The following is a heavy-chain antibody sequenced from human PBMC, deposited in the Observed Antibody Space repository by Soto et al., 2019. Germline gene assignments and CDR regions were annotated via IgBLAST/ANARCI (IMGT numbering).Heavy chain of an antibody. D-gene: IGHD6-13*01. V-gene: IGHV3-66*01. CDR1: GVTVSSSF. CDR3: ARNLYGSSSYPLGY. J-gene: IGHJ4*02. Sequence: GGSLRLSYVASGVTVSSSFMNWVRQAPGKGPEWVSVIYGGGSTYYADSVKGRFTASGDNSKNTMYLQMNSLRAEDTAVYYCARNLYGSSSYPLGYWGQGTLVTVSS. CDR2: IYGGGST.